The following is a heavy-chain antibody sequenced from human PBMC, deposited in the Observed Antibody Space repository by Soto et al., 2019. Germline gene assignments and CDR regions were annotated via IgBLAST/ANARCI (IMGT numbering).Heavy chain of an antibody. J-gene: IGHJ5*02. D-gene: IGHD4-17*01. CDR2: ISAYNGNT. CDR3: ARVAKRVTTAAWLDP. CDR1: GYTFTSYG. Sequence: ASVKVSCKASGYTFTSYGISWVRQAPGQGLEWMGWISAYNGNTNYAQKLQGRVTMTTDTSTSTAYMELRSLRSDDTAVYYCARVAKRVTTAAWLDPWGQGTLVTVYS. V-gene: IGHV1-18*04.